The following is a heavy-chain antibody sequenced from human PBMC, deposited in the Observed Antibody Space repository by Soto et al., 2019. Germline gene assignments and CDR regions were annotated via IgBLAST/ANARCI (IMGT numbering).Heavy chain of an antibody. CDR3: ARVGGGYQLLHAFDI. Sequence: GSLRLSCAASGFTFSSYGMHWVRQAPGKGLEWVAVISYDGSNKYYADSVKGRFTISRDNAKNSLYLQMNSLRAEDTAVYYCARVGGGYQLLHAFDIWGQGTMVTVSS. J-gene: IGHJ3*02. CDR2: ISYDGSNK. CDR1: GFTFSSYG. V-gene: IGHV3-30*12. D-gene: IGHD2-2*01.